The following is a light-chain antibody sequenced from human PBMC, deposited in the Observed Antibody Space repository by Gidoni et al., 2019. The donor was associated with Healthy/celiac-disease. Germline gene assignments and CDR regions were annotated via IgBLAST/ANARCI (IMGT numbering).Light chain of an antibody. Sequence: IQMTQATSSLSASVGDSVTITCRERQIMSSSLNWYQPKPGQAPKLLIYAASSLQSGVPSRFSGSGSGTDFTLTISSLQPEDFATYYCQQSYSTPLTFGGGTKVEIK. J-gene: IGKJ4*01. CDR2: AAS. CDR3: QQSYSTPLT. CDR1: QIMSSS. V-gene: IGKV1-39*01.